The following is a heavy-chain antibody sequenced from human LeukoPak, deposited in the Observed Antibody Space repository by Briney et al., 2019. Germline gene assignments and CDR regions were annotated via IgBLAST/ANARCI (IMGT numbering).Heavy chain of an antibody. J-gene: IGHJ3*02. Sequence: SETLSLTCAVYGGSFSGYYWSWIRQPPGKGLEWIGEINHSGSTNYNPSLKSRVTISVDTSKDQFSLKLSSVTAADTAVYYCASPWWMATIRHDAFDIWGQGTMVTVSS. D-gene: IGHD5-24*01. CDR2: INHSGST. CDR1: GGSFSGYY. V-gene: IGHV4-34*01. CDR3: ASPWWMATIRHDAFDI.